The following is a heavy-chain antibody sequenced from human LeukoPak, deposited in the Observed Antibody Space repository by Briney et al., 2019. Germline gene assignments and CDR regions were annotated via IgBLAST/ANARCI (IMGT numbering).Heavy chain of an antibody. CDR1: GFTFSSYS. D-gene: IGHD6-6*01. CDR3: AREYSSSSGSVSDY. V-gene: IGHV3-48*02. J-gene: IGHJ4*02. Sequence: GGSLRLSCAASGFTFSSYSMNWVRQAPGKGLEWVSYISSSSSTIYYADSVKGRFTISRDNAKNSLYLQMNSLRDADTAVYYCAREYSSSSGSVSDYWGQGTLVTVSS. CDR2: ISSSSSTI.